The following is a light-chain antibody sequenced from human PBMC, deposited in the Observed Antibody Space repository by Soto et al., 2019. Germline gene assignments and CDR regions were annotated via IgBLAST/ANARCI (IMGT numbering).Light chain of an antibody. CDR1: QSVNTW. CDR2: KAS. Sequence: DIEMTQSPSTLSASVGDTVTITCRASQSVNTWLAWFQQKPGKAPKLLIYKASTLGSGVLSRFSGSGSGTEFTLTISSLQPDDFATYYCQQHNSYPIIFGGGTKVEIK. J-gene: IGKJ4*01. V-gene: IGKV1-5*03. CDR3: QQHNSYPII.